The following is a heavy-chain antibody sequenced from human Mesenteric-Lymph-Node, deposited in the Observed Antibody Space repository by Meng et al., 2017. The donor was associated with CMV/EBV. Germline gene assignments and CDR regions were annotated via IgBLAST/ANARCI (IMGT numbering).Heavy chain of an antibody. CDR3: ARPYTMGGMDV. J-gene: IGHJ6*02. D-gene: IGHD3-10*01. V-gene: IGHV4-39*07. CDR1: GDSISSSNYY. CDR2: IFYTGNT. Sequence: SETLSLTCSVSGDSISSSNYYWGWIRQPPGKGLEWIGSIFYTGNTYYNPSLKSRVTISVDTSKNQHSLKLSSVTAADTAVYYCARPYTMGGMDVWGQGTTVTVSS.